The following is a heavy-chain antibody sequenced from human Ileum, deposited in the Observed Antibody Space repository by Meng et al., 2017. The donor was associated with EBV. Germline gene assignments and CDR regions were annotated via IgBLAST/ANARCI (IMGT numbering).Heavy chain of an antibody. V-gene: IGHV4-4*02. CDR1: GDSITNMKR. Sequence: VVLRVSGPGPVKSSRYQSLTCGVSGDSITNMKRGTWVRQPPGKGLEWIGEKTHSGRNNYNPSLQSRATISVDMSKKQFSLKLRSVTAADTAVYYCARTGVGLAFDYWGLGTLVTVSS. CDR3: ARTGVGLAFDY. J-gene: IGHJ4*02. CDR2: KTHSGRN. D-gene: IGHD2-8*01.